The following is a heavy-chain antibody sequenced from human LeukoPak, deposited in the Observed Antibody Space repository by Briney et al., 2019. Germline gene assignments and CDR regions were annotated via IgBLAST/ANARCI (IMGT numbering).Heavy chain of an antibody. V-gene: IGHV4-59*11. CDR2: IYYSGST. CDR3: ARVLYYYYYMDV. J-gene: IGHJ6*03. CDR1: GGSINSHC. Sequence: SETLSLTCTVSGGSINSHCWSWVRQPPGKGLVWIGYIYYSGSTNYNPSLKSRVTISVDTSKTQFSLKLSSVTAADTAVYYCARVLYYYYYMDVWGKGTTVTISS.